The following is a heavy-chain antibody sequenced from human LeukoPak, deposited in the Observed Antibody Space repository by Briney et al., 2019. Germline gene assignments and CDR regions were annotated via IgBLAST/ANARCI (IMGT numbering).Heavy chain of an antibody. CDR3: ARRLGASGSYYY. Sequence: PSETLSLTCSVSGGSISSRIYYWGWIRQPPGKGLEWIGSIYYSGSTYYNPSLKSRVTISVDTSKNQFSLKLRSVTAADTAVYYCARRLGASGSYYYWGQGTLVTVSS. CDR1: GGSISSRIYY. CDR2: IYYSGST. V-gene: IGHV4-39*01. J-gene: IGHJ4*02. D-gene: IGHD3-10*01.